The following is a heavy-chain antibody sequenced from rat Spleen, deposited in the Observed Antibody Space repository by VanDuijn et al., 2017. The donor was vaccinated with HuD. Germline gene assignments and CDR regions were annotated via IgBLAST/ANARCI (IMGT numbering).Heavy chain of an antibody. D-gene: IGHD1-11*01. J-gene: IGHJ2*01. V-gene: IGHV2-45*01. CDR2: MWSGGST. CDR3: ARDLGTEGILDF. Sequence: QVQLMESGPGLVQPSETLSLTCTVSGFSLTSYNVHWVRQPPGKGLEWMGVMWSGGSTDYNSALKSRLSISRDTSKNQVFLKMNSLPESEDKITYYCARDLGTEGILDFWGQGVMVTVSS. CDR1: GFSLTSYN.